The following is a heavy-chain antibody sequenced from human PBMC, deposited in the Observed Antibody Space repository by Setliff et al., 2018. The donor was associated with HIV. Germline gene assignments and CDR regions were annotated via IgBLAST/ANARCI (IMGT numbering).Heavy chain of an antibody. J-gene: IGHJ4*02. Sequence: GESLKISCKGSGYSFTSYWIGWVRQMPGKGLEWMGIIYPGDSDTKYSPSFQGQVTISADKSISTAYLQWSSLKASDTAMYYCARLYDTSGYYSGFLDYWGQGTLVTV. CDR2: IYPGDSDT. CDR3: ARLYDTSGYYSGFLDY. CDR1: GYSFTSYW. D-gene: IGHD3-22*01. V-gene: IGHV5-51*01.